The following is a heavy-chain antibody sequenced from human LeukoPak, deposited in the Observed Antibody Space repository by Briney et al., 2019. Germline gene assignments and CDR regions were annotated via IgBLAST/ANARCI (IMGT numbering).Heavy chain of an antibody. Sequence: SETLSLTCAVYGVSFSGYYWSWIRQPPGKGLEWIGEINHSGSTNYNPSLKSRVTISVDTSKNQFSLKLSSVTAADTAVYYCARARYCSSTSCFRNFDYWGQGTLVTVSS. CDR1: GVSFSGYY. CDR2: INHSGST. V-gene: IGHV4-34*01. D-gene: IGHD2-2*01. J-gene: IGHJ4*02. CDR3: ARARYCSSTSCFRNFDY.